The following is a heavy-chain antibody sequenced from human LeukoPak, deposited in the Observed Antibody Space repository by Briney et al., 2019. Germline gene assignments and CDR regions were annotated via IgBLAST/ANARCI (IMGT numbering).Heavy chain of an antibody. D-gene: IGHD3-22*01. CDR3: AKEHSSGYYYFDY. CDR1: GFTFSSYA. CDR2: VSDSGGST. V-gene: IGHV3-23*01. Sequence: GGSLRLSCAASGFTFSSYAMSWVRQAPGKGPEWVSVVSDSGGSTYYADSVKGRFTISRDNSKNTLYLQMNSLRVEDTAVYYCAKEHSSGYYYFDYWGQGTLVTASS. J-gene: IGHJ4*02.